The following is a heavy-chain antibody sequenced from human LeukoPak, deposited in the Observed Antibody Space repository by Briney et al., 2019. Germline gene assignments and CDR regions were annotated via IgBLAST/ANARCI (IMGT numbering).Heavy chain of an antibody. D-gene: IGHD5-24*01. V-gene: IGHV4-34*01. J-gene: IGHJ4*02. CDR3: ARHRSKWLQSSFDY. CDR2: INHSGST. CDR1: GGSFSGYY. Sequence: PSETLSLTCVVYGGSFSGYYWSWIRQPPGKGLEWIGEINHSGSTNYNPSLKSRVTISVDTSKNQFSLKLNSVTAADTAVYYCARHRSKWLQSSFDYWGQGTLVTVSS.